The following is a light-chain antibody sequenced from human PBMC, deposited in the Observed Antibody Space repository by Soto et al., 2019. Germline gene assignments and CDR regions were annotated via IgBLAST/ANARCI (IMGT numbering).Light chain of an antibody. CDR2: KAS. CDR1: QSISNW. J-gene: IGKJ1*01. Sequence: DIQMTQSPSTLSAFVGDRVTITCRASQSISNWLAWYQQKPGKAHKLLIYKASSLESGVPSRFSGSGSGTEFTLTISNLQPDEFTTYYCQQYNSYPGTFGQGTKVEIK. CDR3: QQYNSYPGT. V-gene: IGKV1-5*03.